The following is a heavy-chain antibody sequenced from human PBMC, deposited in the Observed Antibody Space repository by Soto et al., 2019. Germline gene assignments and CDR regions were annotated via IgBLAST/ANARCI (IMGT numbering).Heavy chain of an antibody. CDR3: ARDGHGMDV. Sequence: QVQLQESGPGLVRPSETVSLTCTVSGGSVNTGNYDWSWIRQPPGKGLEWIGKIFFTGSAHYNPSLNNRVTMSVDTSNDQFSLTLTSVTAADTAVYYCARDGHGMDVWGQGTTVTVS. V-gene: IGHV4-61*01. CDR2: IFFTGSA. CDR1: GGSVNTGNYD. J-gene: IGHJ6*02.